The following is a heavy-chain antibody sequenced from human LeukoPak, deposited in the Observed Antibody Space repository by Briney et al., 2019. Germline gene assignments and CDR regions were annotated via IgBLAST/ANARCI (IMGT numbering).Heavy chain of an antibody. V-gene: IGHV1-46*01. J-gene: IGHJ6*02. Sequence: ASVKVSCKASGYTFTSYYMHWVRQAPGQGLEWMGIINPSGGSTSYAQKFQGRVTMTRDTSTSTVYMELSSLKSEDTAVYYCAREDVVLVDAVRYYYYGMDVWGQGTTVTVS. CDR1: GYTFTSYY. D-gene: IGHD2-8*01. CDR3: AREDVVLVDAVRYYYYGMDV. CDR2: INPSGGST.